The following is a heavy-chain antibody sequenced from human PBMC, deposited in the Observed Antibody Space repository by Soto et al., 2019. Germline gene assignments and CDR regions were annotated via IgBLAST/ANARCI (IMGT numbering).Heavy chain of an antibody. Sequence: TLKEXGPTLVXXXQTLTLTCTFSGFSLSTSGVGVGWXXXXXXKALEWLALIYWDDDKRYSPSLKXXXTXTXXXXXXXXXXXXXNXDPVDTATYYCAHRFMVRGDPVTNWGQGTLVTVSS. J-gene: IGHJ4*02. CDR1: GFSLSTSGVG. CDR3: AHRFMVRGDPVTN. CDR2: IYWDDDK. V-gene: IGHV2-5*02. D-gene: IGHD3-10*01.